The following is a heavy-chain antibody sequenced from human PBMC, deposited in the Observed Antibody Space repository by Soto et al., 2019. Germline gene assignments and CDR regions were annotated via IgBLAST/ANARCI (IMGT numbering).Heavy chain of an antibody. J-gene: IGHJ4*01. CDR2: IYYNGRT. V-gene: IGHV4-61*01. CDR1: GASVSSGSYY. D-gene: IGHD2-21*01. CDR3: ARGGAYCSGECSPHYLDY. Sequence: PAETLSLTCTVSGASVSSGSYYWSWIRQPQGKGLEWIGYIYYNGRTNYNPSLKSRVTLSADTSKDQFSLKLNSVTAADTAVYSCARGGAYCSGECSPHYLDYWGHGILVTGSS.